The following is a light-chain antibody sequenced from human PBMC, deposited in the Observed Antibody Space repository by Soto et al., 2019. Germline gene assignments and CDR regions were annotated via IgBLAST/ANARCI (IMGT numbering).Light chain of an antibody. V-gene: IGKV1-5*03. CDR3: QPYNSYPYT. J-gene: IGKJ2*01. CDR2: KAS. CDR1: QSISSR. Sequence: DIQMTQSPSTLSASVVDRVTITCRASQSISSRLAWYQQKPGKAPKLLIYKASSLESGVPSRFSGSGSGTEFTLTISSLQPDDFATYYCQPYNSYPYTFGQGTKLEIK.